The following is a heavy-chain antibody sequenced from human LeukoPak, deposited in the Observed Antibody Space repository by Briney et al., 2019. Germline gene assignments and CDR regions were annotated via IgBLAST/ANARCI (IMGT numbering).Heavy chain of an antibody. J-gene: IGHJ3*02. CDR2: IFYSGST. Sequence: SETLSLTCTVSGGSISSYYWSWIRQAPGKGLEWIGNIFYSGSTNYSPSLKSRVTISVDTSKNQFSLKLTSVTAADTAVYYCARHVTISGPYDASDIWGQGTMVTVSP. CDR1: GGSISSYY. CDR3: ARHVTISGPYDASDI. D-gene: IGHD5-24*01. V-gene: IGHV4-59*08.